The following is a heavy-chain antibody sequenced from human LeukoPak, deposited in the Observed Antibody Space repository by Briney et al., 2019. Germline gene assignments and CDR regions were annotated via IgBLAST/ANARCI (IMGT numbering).Heavy chain of an antibody. J-gene: IGHJ4*02. CDR2: ISAYNGNT. CDR3: ARDRRIVLMSLRRYYFDY. Sequence: ASVKVSCKASGYTFTSYGISWVRQAPGQGLEWMGWISAYNGNTNCAQKLQGRVTMTTDTSTSTAYMELRSLRSDDTAVYYCARDRRIVLMSLRRYYFDYWGQGTLVTVSS. CDR1: GYTFTSYG. D-gene: IGHD2-8*01. V-gene: IGHV1-18*01.